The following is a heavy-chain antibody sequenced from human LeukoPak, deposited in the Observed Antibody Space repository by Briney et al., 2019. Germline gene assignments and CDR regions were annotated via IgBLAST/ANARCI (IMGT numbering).Heavy chain of an antibody. Sequence: SGPGLVKPSQTLSLTCAISADSVSSNSAAWNWIRQSPSRGLEWLGRTYYRSKWYNDYAVSVKSRITINPDTSKNQFSLQLNSVTPEDTAVYYCARSNPRYCSSTSCLRGAFDYWGQGTLVTVSS. CDR3: ARSNPRYCSSTSCLRGAFDY. V-gene: IGHV6-1*01. J-gene: IGHJ4*02. CDR1: ADSVSSNSAA. CDR2: TYYRSKWYN. D-gene: IGHD2-2*01.